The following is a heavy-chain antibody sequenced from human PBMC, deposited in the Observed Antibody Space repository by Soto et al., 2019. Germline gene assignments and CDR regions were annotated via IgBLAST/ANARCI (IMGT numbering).Heavy chain of an antibody. CDR3: ARDFEYCSGGSCYPPDYMDV. CDR1: GFTFNTYA. J-gene: IGHJ6*03. D-gene: IGHD2-15*01. CDR2: ISGSGRTT. Sequence: GGSLRLSCAASGFTFNTYAMSWVRQAAGKGLDWVSGISGSGRTTYYADSAKGRFTISRDNAKNSLYLQMNSLRAEDTAVYYCARDFEYCSGGSCYPPDYMDVWGKGTTVTVSS. V-gene: IGHV3-23*01.